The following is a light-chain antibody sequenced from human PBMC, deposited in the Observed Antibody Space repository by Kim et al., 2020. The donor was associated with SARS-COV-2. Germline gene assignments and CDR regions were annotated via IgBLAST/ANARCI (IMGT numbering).Light chain of an antibody. V-gene: IGKV1-5*03. Sequence: SASVGGRVSITCRASQSINTWLAWYQQNPGKAPKLLIYKASNLASGVPSRFSGSGSGTEFTLVISSLQADDFATYYCQQYKIYPYTFGQGTKLEI. CDR1: QSINTW. CDR2: KAS. J-gene: IGKJ2*01. CDR3: QQYKIYPYT.